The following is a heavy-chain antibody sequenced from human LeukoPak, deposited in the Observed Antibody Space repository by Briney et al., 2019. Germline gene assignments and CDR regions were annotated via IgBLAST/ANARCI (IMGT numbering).Heavy chain of an antibody. CDR3: AKDVSRQRSGWCDY. V-gene: IGHV3-30*18. CDR2: ISYDGSNK. Sequence: PGGSLRLSCAASGFTFSDHYLDWVRQAPGKGLEWVAVISYDGSNKYYADSVKGRFTISRDNSKNTLYLQMNSLRAEDTAVYYCAKDVSRQRSGWCDYWGQGTLVTVSS. D-gene: IGHD6-19*01. J-gene: IGHJ4*02. CDR1: GFTFSDHY.